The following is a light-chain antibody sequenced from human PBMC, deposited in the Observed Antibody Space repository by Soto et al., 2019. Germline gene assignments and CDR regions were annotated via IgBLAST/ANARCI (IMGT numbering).Light chain of an antibody. CDR1: QSISSY. J-gene: IGKJ1*01. Sequence: DIQMTQSPSSLSASVGDRVTITCRASQSISSYLNWYQQKPGKAPKFLIFAASSLQSWVPSRFSGSGSGTDFALTISSLQPDDFATYYCQQYNSYSWTFGQGTKVDIK. CDR3: QQYNSYSWT. V-gene: IGKV1-39*01. CDR2: AAS.